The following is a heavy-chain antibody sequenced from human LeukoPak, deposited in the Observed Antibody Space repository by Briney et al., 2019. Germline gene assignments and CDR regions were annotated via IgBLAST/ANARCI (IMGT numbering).Heavy chain of an antibody. CDR3: ARCRYNWNDRDAFDI. J-gene: IGHJ3*02. V-gene: IGHV4-39*01. D-gene: IGHD1-20*01. CDR2: IYYSGST. Sequence: SETLSLTCTVSGGSISSSSHYWGWIRQPPGKGLEWIGSIYYSGSTYYNPSLKSRVTISVDTSKNQFSLKLSSVTAADTAVYYCARCRYNWNDRDAFDIWGQGTMVTVSS. CDR1: GGSISSSSHY.